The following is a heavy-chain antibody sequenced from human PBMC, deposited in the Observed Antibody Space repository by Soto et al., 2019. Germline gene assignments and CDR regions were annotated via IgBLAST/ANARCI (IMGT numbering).Heavy chain of an antibody. CDR3: AKDLKDGYNYGFDP. J-gene: IGHJ5*02. CDR1: GFTFSSYG. CDR2: ISYDGSNK. D-gene: IGHD5-12*01. Sequence: PGGSLRLSCAASGFTFSSYGMHWVRQAPGKGLEWVAVISYDGSNKYYADSVKGRFTISRDNSKNTLYLQMNSLRAEDTAVYYCAKDLKDGYNYGFDPWGQGTLVTV. V-gene: IGHV3-30*18.